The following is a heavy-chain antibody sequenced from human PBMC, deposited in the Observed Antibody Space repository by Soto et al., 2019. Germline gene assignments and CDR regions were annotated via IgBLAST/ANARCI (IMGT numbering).Heavy chain of an antibody. J-gene: IGHJ4*02. CDR2: TNGNLGTG. D-gene: IGHD3-10*01. CDR3: ATRDSHGFFRYFDN. V-gene: IGHV1-69*06. CDR1: GGTFSSYP. Sequence: QVQLVQSGAEVKRPGSSVKVSCKASGGTFSSYPISWVRQAPGQGLEWMGGTNGNLGTGNYAQKFRGRLTITTDISTTTAYMELSSLTSEDTAVYYCATRDSHGFFRYFDNWGEGTLVTFSS.